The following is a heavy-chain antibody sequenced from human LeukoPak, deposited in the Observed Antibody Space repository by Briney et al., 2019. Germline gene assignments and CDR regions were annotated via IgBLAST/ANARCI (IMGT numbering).Heavy chain of an antibody. CDR3: ARDPTTYDSSGYYPGY. J-gene: IGHJ4*02. CDR2: ISYDGSNK. Sequence: GGSLRLSCAASGFTFSSYAMHWVRQAPGKGLEWVAVISYDGSNKYYADSVKGRFTISRDNSRNTLYLQMNSLRAEDTAVYYCARDPTTYDSSGYYPGYWGQGTLVTVSS. D-gene: IGHD3-22*01. V-gene: IGHV3-30-3*01. CDR1: GFTFSSYA.